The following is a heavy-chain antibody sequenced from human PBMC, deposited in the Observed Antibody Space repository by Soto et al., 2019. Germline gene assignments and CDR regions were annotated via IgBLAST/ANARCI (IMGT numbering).Heavy chain of an antibody. Sequence: QVQLVESGGGVVQPGRSLRLSCASSGFTFSSYAMHWVRQAPGKGLEWVAVISYDGSNKYYADSVKGRFTISRDNSKNPLYLQMSSLRGEDTAVYYCARGPYGDYVSSYYYYGMDVWGQGTTVTVSS. D-gene: IGHD4-17*01. J-gene: IGHJ6*02. V-gene: IGHV3-30-3*01. CDR1: GFTFSSYA. CDR3: ARGPYGDYVSSYYYYGMDV. CDR2: ISYDGSNK.